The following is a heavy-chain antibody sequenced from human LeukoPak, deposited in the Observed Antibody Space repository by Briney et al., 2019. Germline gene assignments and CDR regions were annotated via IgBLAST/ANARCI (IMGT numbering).Heavy chain of an antibody. CDR2: IYTSGST. J-gene: IGHJ5*02. Sequence: SETLSLTCTVSGGSISSYYWSWIRQPAGKGLEWIGRIYTSGSTNYNPSLKSRVTMSVDTSKNQFSLKLSSVTAADTAVYYRASTNYYGSGSYRGNWFDPWGQGTLVTVSS. CDR3: ASTNYYGSGSYRGNWFDP. D-gene: IGHD3-10*01. V-gene: IGHV4-4*07. CDR1: GGSISSYY.